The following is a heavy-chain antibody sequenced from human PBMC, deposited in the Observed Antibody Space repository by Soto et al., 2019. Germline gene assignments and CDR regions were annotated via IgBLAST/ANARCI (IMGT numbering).Heavy chain of an antibody. J-gene: IGHJ4*02. V-gene: IGHV1-3*05. CDR3: ARGSGVVVTD. Sequence: QVQLVQSGAEEKKPGASVKVSCKASGYTFTSYAMHWVRQPPGQRLEWMGWINAGNGNTKYSQKFQGRVTITRDTSASTAYMELSSVRSEDTAVYYCARGSGVVVTDWGQGTLVTVSS. D-gene: IGHD2-2*01. CDR1: GYTFTSYA. CDR2: INAGNGNT.